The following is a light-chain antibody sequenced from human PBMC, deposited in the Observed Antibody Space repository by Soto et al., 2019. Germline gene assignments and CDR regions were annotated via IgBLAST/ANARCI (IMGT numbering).Light chain of an antibody. J-gene: IGKJ2*01. Sequence: EIVMTQSPPTLSVSPGEEATLSCRASQSVSSDLAWYQQKPGQAPRLLIYGVSTRATGVPARFSGTGSGTEFTLTISSLQSEDFAVYYCQQYSNWPPYTLGQGTRLEIK. CDR1: QSVSSD. CDR3: QQYSNWPPYT. V-gene: IGKV3-15*01. CDR2: GVS.